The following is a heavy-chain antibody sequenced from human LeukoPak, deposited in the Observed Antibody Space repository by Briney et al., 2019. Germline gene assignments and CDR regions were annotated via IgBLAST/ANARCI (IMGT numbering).Heavy chain of an antibody. CDR1: GGSISSDC. J-gene: IGHJ5*02. CDR2: IYYSGST. V-gene: IGHV4-59*01. D-gene: IGHD2-15*01. Sequence: PSETLSLTCTVSGGSISSDCWSWIRQPPEKGLEWIGYIYYSGSTNYNPSLKSRVTISVDTSKNQFSLKLSSVTAADTAVYYCARDRGYCSGGSCYRWFDPWGQGNLLTVSS. CDR3: ARDRGYCSGGSCYRWFDP.